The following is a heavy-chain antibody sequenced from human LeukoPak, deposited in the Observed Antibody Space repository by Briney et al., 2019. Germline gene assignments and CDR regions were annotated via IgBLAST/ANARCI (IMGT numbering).Heavy chain of an antibody. CDR2: ISGSGGST. CDR3: AKDRVVVPAAIWPKDAFDI. V-gene: IGHV3-23*01. D-gene: IGHD2-2*02. J-gene: IGHJ3*02. CDR1: GFTFSSYA. Sequence: GGSLRLSCAASGFTFSSYAMSWVRQAPGKGLERVSAISGSGGSTYYADSVKGRFTISRDNSKNTLYLQMNSLRAEDTAVYYCAKDRVVVPAAIWPKDAFDIWGQGTMVTVSS.